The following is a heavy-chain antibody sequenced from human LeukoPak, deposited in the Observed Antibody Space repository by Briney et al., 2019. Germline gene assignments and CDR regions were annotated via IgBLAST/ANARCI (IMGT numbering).Heavy chain of an antibody. D-gene: IGHD6-19*01. CDR2: IYYTGSI. CDR1: GGSISSFY. V-gene: IGHV4-59*01. Sequence: SETLSLTCTVSGGSISSFYWSWIRQPPGKGLEWIGYIYYTGSINYNPSLKSRVTISVDTSKNQFSLKLSSVTAADTAVYYCARHWAVANWFDPWGQGTLVTVSS. J-gene: IGHJ5*02. CDR3: ARHWAVANWFDP.